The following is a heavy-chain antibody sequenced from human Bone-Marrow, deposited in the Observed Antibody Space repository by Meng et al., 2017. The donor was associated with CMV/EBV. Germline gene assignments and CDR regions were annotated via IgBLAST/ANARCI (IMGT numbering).Heavy chain of an antibody. CDR1: GYTFTSYD. J-gene: IGHJ6*02. Sequence: ASVKVSCKASGYTFTSYDINWVRQATGQGLEWMGWMNPNSGNTAYAQELQGRVTITRNISISTAYMELSSLRSEDTAVYYCARWGRYCSSTSCRDLGMDVWGQGPTVTVYS. CDR3: ARWGRYCSSTSCRDLGMDV. D-gene: IGHD2-2*01. V-gene: IGHV1-8*01. CDR2: MNPNSGNT.